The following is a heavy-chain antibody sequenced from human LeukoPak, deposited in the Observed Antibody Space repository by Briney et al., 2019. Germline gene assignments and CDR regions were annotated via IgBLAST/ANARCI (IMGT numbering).Heavy chain of an antibody. CDR3: ARIGYSSSSFDY. J-gene: IGHJ4*02. V-gene: IGHV3-7*01. CDR2: IKHDGGVK. Sequence: QPGGSLRLSCGASGFIFSHYWMSWVRQAPGKGLEWVANIKHDGGVKYYVDSLKGRFTISRDNARNSVYLQMNSLRAEDTAVYYCARIGYSSSSFDYWGQGTLVTVSS. CDR1: GFIFSHYW. D-gene: IGHD6-6*01.